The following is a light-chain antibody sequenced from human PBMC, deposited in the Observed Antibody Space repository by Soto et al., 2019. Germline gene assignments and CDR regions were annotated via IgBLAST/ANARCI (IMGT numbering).Light chain of an antibody. Sequence: EIVMTQSPATLSVSPGERATLSCRASQSVTSNLAWYQQKPGQAPRLLIYGASTRATGIPARFSGSGSGTEFTLNISSLQSEDFVVYYCQQYNNWPDTFGQGTKLEIK. J-gene: IGKJ2*01. CDR3: QQYNNWPDT. CDR1: QSVTSN. V-gene: IGKV3-15*01. CDR2: GAS.